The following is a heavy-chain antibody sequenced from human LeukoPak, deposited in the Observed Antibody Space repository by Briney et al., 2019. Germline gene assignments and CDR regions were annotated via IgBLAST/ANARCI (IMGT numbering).Heavy chain of an antibody. Sequence: SETLSLTCTVSSGSISSYYWSWIRQPPGKGLEWIGYIYYSGSTNYNPSLKSRVTISVDTSKNQFSLKLSSVTAADTAVYYCAGEHYYGSGSYVTWGQGTLVTVSS. CDR2: IYYSGST. V-gene: IGHV4-59*01. CDR3: AGEHYYGSGSYVT. CDR1: SGSISSYY. D-gene: IGHD3-10*01. J-gene: IGHJ5*02.